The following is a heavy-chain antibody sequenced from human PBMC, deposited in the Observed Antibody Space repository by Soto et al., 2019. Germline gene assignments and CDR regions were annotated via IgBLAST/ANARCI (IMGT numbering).Heavy chain of an antibody. Sequence: EVQLVESGGGLVQPGGSLRLSCAASGFTFSSYEMNWVRQAPGKGLEWVSYISSSGSTIYYADSVKGRFTISRDSAKNSLYLQMNSLRAEDTAVYYCARVSAAFDIWGQGTMVTVSS. V-gene: IGHV3-48*03. D-gene: IGHD3-10*01. J-gene: IGHJ3*02. CDR2: ISSSGSTI. CDR3: ARVSAAFDI. CDR1: GFTFSSYE.